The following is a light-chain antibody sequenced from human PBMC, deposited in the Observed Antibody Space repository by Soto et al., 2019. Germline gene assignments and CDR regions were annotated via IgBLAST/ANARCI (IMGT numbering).Light chain of an antibody. CDR2: GAS. V-gene: IGKV3D-15*01. Sequence: EIVMTQSPATLSVSPGERATLSCMASQSVSSNLAWYQQKPGQAPRLLIYGASIRATGIPARFSGSGSGTEFTLTISSLQSEDFAVYYCQQYNNWPPGTFGQGTKLEIK. J-gene: IGKJ2*01. CDR1: QSVSSN. CDR3: QQYNNWPPGT.